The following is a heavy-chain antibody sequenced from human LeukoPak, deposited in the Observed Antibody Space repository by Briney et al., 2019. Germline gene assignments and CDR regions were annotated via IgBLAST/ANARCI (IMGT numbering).Heavy chain of an antibody. Sequence: ASVKVSCKASGYTFTSYDINWVRQATGQGLEWMGWMNPNSGNTGYAQKFQGRVTMTRNTSISTAYMELSSLGSEDTAVYYCATRGYSFSDAFDIWGQGTMVTVSS. CDR1: GYTFTSYD. V-gene: IGHV1-8*01. J-gene: IGHJ3*02. D-gene: IGHD5-18*01. CDR3: ATRGYSFSDAFDI. CDR2: MNPNSGNT.